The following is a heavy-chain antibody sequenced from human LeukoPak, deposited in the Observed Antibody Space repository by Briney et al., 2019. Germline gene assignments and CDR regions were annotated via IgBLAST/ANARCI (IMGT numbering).Heavy chain of an antibody. CDR2: ISGNGVAT. CDR3: AKLTMVRGVINFDY. Sequence: GGSLRLSCAASGFTFSNYAMYWVRQTPGKGLEYVSVISGNGVATHYATSVKGRFTISRDNSKNTLYLQMNSLRAEDTAVYYCAKLTMVRGVINFDYWGQGTLVTVSS. D-gene: IGHD3-10*01. CDR1: GFTFSNYA. V-gene: IGHV3-64*01. J-gene: IGHJ4*02.